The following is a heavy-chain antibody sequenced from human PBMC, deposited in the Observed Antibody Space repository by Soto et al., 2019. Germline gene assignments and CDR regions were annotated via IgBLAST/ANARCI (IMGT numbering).Heavy chain of an antibody. D-gene: IGHD1-1*01. J-gene: IGHJ4*02. CDR2: LTAASDDT. CDR3: AKGLDRGSLAL. Sequence: EVQLLESGGTLVQPGWSLRLSCVASGFTFSTHTMNWVRQAPGKGLERVSKLTAASDDTSYADSLKGRFTISRDNSKNTLCLQMNSLRAEDTAIYYWAKGLDRGSLALWGQGAVVPVSS. CDR1: GFTFSTHT. V-gene: IGHV3-23*01.